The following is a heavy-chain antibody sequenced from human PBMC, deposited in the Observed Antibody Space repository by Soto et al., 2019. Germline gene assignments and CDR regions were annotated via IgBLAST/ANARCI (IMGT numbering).Heavy chain of an antibody. Sequence: QVQLVESGGGVVQPGRSLRLSCVASGFTFSSYGMHWVRQAPGKGLEWVAVIWYDGSNKYYADSVKGRFTISRDNSKNTLYLQMNSLRAEDTAVYYCARDWDYGDYGVHGYWGQGTLVTVSS. J-gene: IGHJ4*02. D-gene: IGHD4-17*01. CDR3: ARDWDYGDYGVHGY. CDR1: GFTFSSYG. CDR2: IWYDGSNK. V-gene: IGHV3-33*01.